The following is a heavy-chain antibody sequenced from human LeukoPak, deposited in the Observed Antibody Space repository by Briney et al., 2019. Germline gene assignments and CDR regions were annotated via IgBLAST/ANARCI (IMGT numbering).Heavy chain of an antibody. J-gene: IGHJ3*02. CDR3: ARWDFGVARDVVDT. D-gene: IGHD3-3*01. CDR2: IYYSGSA. CDR1: GDSINSGGYY. Sequence: PSETLSLTCSVSGDSINSGGYYWSWIRQHPGKGLEWIGDIYYSGSASYNPSLKSRVSISLDTSKNQFSLRMSSVTAADTAIYYCARWDFGVARDVVDTWGQGTMVTVSS. V-gene: IGHV4-31*03.